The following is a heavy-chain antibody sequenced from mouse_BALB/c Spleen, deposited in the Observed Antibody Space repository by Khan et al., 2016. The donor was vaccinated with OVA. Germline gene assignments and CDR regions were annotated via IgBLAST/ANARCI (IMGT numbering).Heavy chain of an antibody. CDR3: TRHGYVAWFTY. CDR2: IDPFSGGT. D-gene: IGHD2-2*01. Sequence: VQLQQSGPELMKPGASVKISCKASGYSFTSYYIHWVMQSHGKSLEWIGYIDPFSGGTTYHQKFKGKATLTVDKYSSTAYIHLSNRTAEDSAVYYCTRHGYVAWFTYWGQGTRVTVSA. V-gene: IGHV1S135*01. J-gene: IGHJ3*01. CDR1: GYSFTSYY.